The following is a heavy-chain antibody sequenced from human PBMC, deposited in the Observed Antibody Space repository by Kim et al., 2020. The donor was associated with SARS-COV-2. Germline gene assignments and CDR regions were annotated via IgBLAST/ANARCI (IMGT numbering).Heavy chain of an antibody. Sequence: QSLKSRVAISVDTSKNQFSLKLSSVTAADTAVYYCARGAYSGSYVDAFDIWGQGTMVTVSS. J-gene: IGHJ3*02. V-gene: IGHV4-39*07. D-gene: IGHD1-26*01. CDR3: ARGAYSGSYVDAFDI.